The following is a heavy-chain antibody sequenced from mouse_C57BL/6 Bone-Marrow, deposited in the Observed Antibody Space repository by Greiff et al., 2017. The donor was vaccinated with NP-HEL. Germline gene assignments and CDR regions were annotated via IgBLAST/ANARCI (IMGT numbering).Heavy chain of an antibody. J-gene: IGHJ4*01. V-gene: IGHV2-6-1*01. CDR3: ARHPDYGNSYYAMDY. CDR1: GFSLTSYG. Sequence: QVQLQQSGPGLVAPSQSLSITCTVSGFSLTSYGVHWVRQPPGKGLEWLVVIWSDGSTTYNSALKSRLSISKDNSKSQVFLKMNSLQTDDTAMYYCARHPDYGNSYYAMDYWGQGTSVTVSS. D-gene: IGHD2-1*01. CDR2: IWSDGST.